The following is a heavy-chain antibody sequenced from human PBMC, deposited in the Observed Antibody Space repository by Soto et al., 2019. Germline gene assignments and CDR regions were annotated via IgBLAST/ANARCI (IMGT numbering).Heavy chain of an antibody. CDR2: IFHSGTT. CDR3: ARAHTYYYDISGYSKQSFHFDS. V-gene: IGHV4-30-4*01. D-gene: IGHD3-22*01. J-gene: IGHJ4*02. CDR1: GGSISSADYF. Sequence: SETLSLTCSVSGGSISSADYFWTWIRQSPGKGLEWMGYIFHSGTTYYNPSLKGRLIISIENSKNQFSLRLTSVTAADSAVYFCARAHTYYYDISGYSKQSFHFDSWGQGTLVTVSS.